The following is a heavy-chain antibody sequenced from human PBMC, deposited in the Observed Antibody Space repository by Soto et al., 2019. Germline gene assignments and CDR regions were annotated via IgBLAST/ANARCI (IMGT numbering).Heavy chain of an antibody. J-gene: IGHJ5*02. CDR1: GYTFTGYY. Sequence: GASVKVSCKASGYTFTGYYMHWVRQAPGQGLEWMGWINPNSGGTNYAQKFQGWVTMTRDTSISTAYMELSRLRSDDTAVYYCARGAPDFWSGYPRPGWFDPWGQGTLVTVSS. CDR3: ARGAPDFWSGYPRPGWFDP. CDR2: INPNSGGT. D-gene: IGHD3-3*01. V-gene: IGHV1-2*04.